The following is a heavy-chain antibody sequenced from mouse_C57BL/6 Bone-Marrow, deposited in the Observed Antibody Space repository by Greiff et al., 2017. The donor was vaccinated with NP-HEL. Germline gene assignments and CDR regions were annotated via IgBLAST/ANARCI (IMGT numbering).Heavy chain of an antibody. J-gene: IGHJ1*03. CDR1: GFSLTSYA. Sequence: VMLVESGPGLVAPSQSLSITCPVSGFSLTSYAISWVRPPPGKGLAWLGVIWTGGGTNYNSALKSRLSISKDNSKSQVFLKMNSLQTDDTARYYCARSLYYYGSRPYWYFDVWGTGTTVTVSS. D-gene: IGHD1-1*01. CDR3: ARSLYYYGSRPYWYFDV. V-gene: IGHV2-9-1*01. CDR2: IWTGGGT.